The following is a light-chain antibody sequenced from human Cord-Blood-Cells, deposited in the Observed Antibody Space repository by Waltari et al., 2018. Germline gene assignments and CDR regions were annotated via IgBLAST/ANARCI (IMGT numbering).Light chain of an antibody. CDR2: AAS. Sequence: SLSASVGDRVTITCRASQSISSYLNWYQQKPGKAPKLLIYAASSLQSGVPSRFSGSGSGTDFTLTISSLQPEDFATYYCQQSYSTPQLTFGGGTKVEIK. V-gene: IGKV1-39*01. CDR3: QQSYSTPQLT. J-gene: IGKJ4*01. CDR1: QSISSY.